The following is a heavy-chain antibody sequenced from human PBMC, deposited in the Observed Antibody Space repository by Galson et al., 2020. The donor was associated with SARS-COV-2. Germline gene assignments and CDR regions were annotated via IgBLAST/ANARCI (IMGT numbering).Heavy chain of an antibody. J-gene: IGHJ4*02. CDR2: ISYDVSDK. Sequence: GESLKISCAASGFTFSSYAMHWVRQAPGKGLEWVAVISYDVSDKYYADSVKGRFTISRDNSKNTLYLQMNSLRAEDTAVYYCARDPNPTTFDYWGQGTLVTVSS. CDR1: GFTFSSYA. CDR3: ARDPNPTTFDY. V-gene: IGHV3-30*04.